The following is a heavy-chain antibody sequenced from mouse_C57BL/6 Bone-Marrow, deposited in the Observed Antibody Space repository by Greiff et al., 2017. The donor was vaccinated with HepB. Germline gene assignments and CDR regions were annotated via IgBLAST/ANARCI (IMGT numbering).Heavy chain of an antibody. V-gene: IGHV1-76*01. Sequence: QVQLKESGAELVRPGASVKLSCKASGYTFTDYYINWVKQRPGQGLEWIARIYPGSGNTYYNEKFKGKATLTAEKSSSTAYMQLSSLTSEDSAVYFCARVGIYYDLSSFAYWGQGTLVTVSA. D-gene: IGHD2-4*01. CDR3: ARVGIYYDLSSFAY. J-gene: IGHJ3*01. CDR1: GYTFTDYY. CDR2: IYPGSGNT.